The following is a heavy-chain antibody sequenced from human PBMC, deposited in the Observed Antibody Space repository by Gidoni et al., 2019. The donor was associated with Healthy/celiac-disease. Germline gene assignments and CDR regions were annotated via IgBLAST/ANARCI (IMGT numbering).Heavy chain of an antibody. CDR3: ARQGVRGVIPPNVYYMDV. CDR2: IYYSGST. CDR1: GGSISSSSYY. V-gene: IGHV4-39*01. J-gene: IGHJ6*03. D-gene: IGHD3-10*01. Sequence: QLQLQESGPGLVKPSETLSLTCTVSGGSISSSSYYWGWIRQPPGKGLEWIGSIYYSGSTYYNPSLKSRVTISVDTSKNQFSLKLSSVTAADTAVYYCARQGVRGVIPPNVYYMDVWGKGTTVTVSS.